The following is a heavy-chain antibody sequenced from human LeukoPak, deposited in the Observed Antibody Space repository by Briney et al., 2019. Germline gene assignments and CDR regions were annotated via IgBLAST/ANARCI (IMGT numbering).Heavy chain of an antibody. J-gene: IGHJ4*02. CDR1: GYTFTSYY. D-gene: IGHD2-2*01. CDR3: ARDWYCSSTSCKVEDY. V-gene: IGHV1-46*04. Sequence: ASVKVSCKASGYTFTSYYMHWVRQAPGQGLEWMGIINPSGGSTSYAQKLQGRVTMTRDTSTSTVYMELSSLRSEDTAVYYCARDWYCSSTSCKVEDYWGQGTLVTVSS. CDR2: INPSGGST.